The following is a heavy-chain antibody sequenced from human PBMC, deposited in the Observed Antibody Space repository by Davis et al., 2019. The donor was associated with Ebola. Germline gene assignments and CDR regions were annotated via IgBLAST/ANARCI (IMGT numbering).Heavy chain of an antibody. D-gene: IGHD6-19*01. J-gene: IGHJ3*02. CDR2: ISYDGSNK. Sequence: GESLKISCAASGFTFSSYAMHWVRQAPGKGLEWVAVISYDGSNKYYADSVKGRFTISRDNSKNTLYLQMNSLRAEDMALYYCAKDYYNRRSYSSGWADAFDIWGQGTMVTVSS. CDR1: GFTFSSYA. V-gene: IGHV3-30-3*01. CDR3: AKDYYNRRSYSSGWADAFDI.